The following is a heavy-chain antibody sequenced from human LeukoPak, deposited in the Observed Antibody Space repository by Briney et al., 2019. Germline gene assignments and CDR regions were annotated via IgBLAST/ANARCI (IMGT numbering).Heavy chain of an antibody. CDR2: IYHSGST. Sequence: SDTLSLTCAVSGGSISSGGYSWTWIRQPPGKGLEWIGYIYHSGSTYYNPSLKSRVTIAVDRSKNLFSLKLSSVTAADTAVYSWASAGGYYGSGSYYRIAFDIWGQGTMVTVSS. CDR1: GGSISSGGYS. J-gene: IGHJ3*02. V-gene: IGHV4-30-2*01. CDR3: ASAGGYYGSGSYYRIAFDI. D-gene: IGHD3-10*01.